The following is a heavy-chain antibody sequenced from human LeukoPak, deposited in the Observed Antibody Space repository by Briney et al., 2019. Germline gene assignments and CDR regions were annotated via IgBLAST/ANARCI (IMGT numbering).Heavy chain of an antibody. CDR1: GFTFSSYW. D-gene: IGHD4-23*01. V-gene: IGHV3-74*01. CDR3: ARGPPYYGGNSGLDY. J-gene: IGHJ4*02. Sequence: GGSLRLSCAASGFTFSSYWMHWVRQAPGKGLVWVSRINSDGSSTSYADSVKGRFTISRDNAKNTLYLQMNSLRAEDTAVYYCARGPPYYGGNSGLDYWGQGTLVTVSS. CDR2: INSDGSST.